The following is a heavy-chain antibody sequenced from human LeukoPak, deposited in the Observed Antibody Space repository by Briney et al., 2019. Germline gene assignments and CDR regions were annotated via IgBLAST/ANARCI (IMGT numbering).Heavy chain of an antibody. J-gene: IGHJ4*02. CDR1: GGSISSGSYY. CDR2: ISGSGGST. V-gene: IGHV3-23*01. Sequence: ETLSLTCTVSGGSISSGSYYWSWIRQPAGKGLEWVSAISGSGGSTYYADSVKGRFTISRDNSKNTLYLQMNSLRAEDTAVYYCAKNRVKGSDYEDYWGQGTLVTVSS. D-gene: IGHD5-12*01. CDR3: AKNRVKGSDYEDY.